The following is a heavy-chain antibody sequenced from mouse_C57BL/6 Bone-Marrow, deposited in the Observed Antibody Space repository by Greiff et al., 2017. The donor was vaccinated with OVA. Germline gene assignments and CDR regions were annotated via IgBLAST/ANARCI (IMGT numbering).Heavy chain of an antibody. V-gene: IGHV5-6*01. CDR1: GFTFSSYG. D-gene: IGHD2-3*01. CDR3: ARRDGYYWFAY. CDR2: ISSGGSYT. J-gene: IGHJ3*01. Sequence: QLQESGGDLVKPGGSLKLSCAASGFTFSSYGMSWVRQTPDKRLEWVATISSGGSYTYYPDSVKGRFTISRDNAKNTLYLQMSSLKSEDTAMYYCARRDGYYWFAYWGQGTLVTVSA.